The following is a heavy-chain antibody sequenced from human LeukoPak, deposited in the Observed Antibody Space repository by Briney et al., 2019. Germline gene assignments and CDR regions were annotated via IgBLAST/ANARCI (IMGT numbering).Heavy chain of an antibody. J-gene: IGHJ6*03. CDR3: ARKEYSYGPDYYYYYMDV. Sequence: PSETLSLTCAVYGGSFSGYYWSWIRQPPRKGLEWIGGINHSGSTNYNPSLKSRVTISVDTSKNQFSLKLSSVTAADTAVYYCARKEYSYGPDYYYYYMDVWGKGTTVTVSS. D-gene: IGHD5-18*01. V-gene: IGHV4-34*01. CDR1: GGSFSGYY. CDR2: INHSGST.